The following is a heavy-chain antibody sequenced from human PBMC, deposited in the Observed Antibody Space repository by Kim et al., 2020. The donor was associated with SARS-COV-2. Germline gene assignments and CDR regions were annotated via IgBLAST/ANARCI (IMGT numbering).Heavy chain of an antibody. CDR2: ISYDGSNK. D-gene: IGHD3-22*01. CDR1: GFTFSSYG. CDR3: AKDLGYTMIRGGLDY. J-gene: IGHJ4*02. V-gene: IGHV3-30*18. Sequence: GGSLRLSCAASGFTFSSYGMHWVRQAPGKGLEWVAVISYDGSNKYYADSVKGRFTISRDNSKNTLYLQMNSLRAEDTAVYYCAKDLGYTMIRGGLDYWGQGTLVTVSS.